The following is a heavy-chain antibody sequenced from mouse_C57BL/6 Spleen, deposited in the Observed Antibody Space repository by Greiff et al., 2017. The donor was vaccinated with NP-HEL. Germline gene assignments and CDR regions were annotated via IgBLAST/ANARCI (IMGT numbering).Heavy chain of an antibody. D-gene: IGHD2-4*01. CDR2: INPNNGGT. J-gene: IGHJ4*01. CDR1: GYTFTDYY. V-gene: IGHV1-26*01. Sequence: EVQLQQSGPELVKPGASVKISCKASGYTFTDYYMNWVKQSHGKSLEWIGDINPNNGGTSYNQKFKGKATLTVDKSSSTAYMELRSLTSEDSAVYYCARGGLRYYYAMDYWGQGTSVTVSS. CDR3: ARGGLRYYYAMDY.